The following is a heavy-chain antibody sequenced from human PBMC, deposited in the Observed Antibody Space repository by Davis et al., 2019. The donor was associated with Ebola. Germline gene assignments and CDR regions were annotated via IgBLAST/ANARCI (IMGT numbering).Heavy chain of an antibody. V-gene: IGHV3-74*01. CDR1: GFTFSTSW. CDR3: ARDHPHNDYGDYQPSYWYFDL. D-gene: IGHD4-17*01. Sequence: PGGSLRLSCAASGFTFSTSWIHWVRQAPGKGLVWVSRINQDASHTNYADSVKGRFTTSRDNAKHSLFLHMNSLRVEDTAVYFCARDHPHNDYGDYQPSYWYFDLWGRGTLVTVSS. J-gene: IGHJ2*01. CDR2: INQDASHT.